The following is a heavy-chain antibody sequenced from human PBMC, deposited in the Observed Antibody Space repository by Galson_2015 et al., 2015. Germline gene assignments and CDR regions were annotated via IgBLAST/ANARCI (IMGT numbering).Heavy chain of an antibody. CDR1: GYTFSDYG. J-gene: IGHJ5*02. Sequence: SVKVSCKASGYTFSDYGFSWVRQAPGQGLEWMGWISTYSGDTNYTQKFQDRLTLTTDTSTTTAYMELRSLRPDDTAVYYCAREDWDYYDPLDVWGQGTLVIVSS. V-gene: IGHV1-18*04. CDR2: ISTYSGDT. D-gene: IGHD3-22*01. CDR3: AREDWDYYDPLDV.